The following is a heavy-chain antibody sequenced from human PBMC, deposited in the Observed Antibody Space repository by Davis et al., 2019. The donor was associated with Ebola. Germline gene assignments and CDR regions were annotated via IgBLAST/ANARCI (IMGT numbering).Heavy chain of an antibody. V-gene: IGHV4-34*01. CDR1: GGSFSDYY. D-gene: IGHD4-17*01. Sequence: MPSETLSLTSAVYGGSFSDYYWSWIRQPPGKVLEWIGSINHSGNTNYNPSLKGQFTISIDKSKDQFTLKLSSVTAADTAVYYCARFRFYFTVKNAFDIWGQGTMVTVSS. CDR3: ARFRFYFTVKNAFDI. CDR2: INHSGNT. J-gene: IGHJ3*02.